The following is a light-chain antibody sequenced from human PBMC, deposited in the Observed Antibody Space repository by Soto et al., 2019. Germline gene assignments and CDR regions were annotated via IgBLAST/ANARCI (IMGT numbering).Light chain of an antibody. CDR2: LVS. CDR1: QSLLHSNGYNY. V-gene: IGKV2-28*01. CDR3: MQTLQTSYT. J-gene: IGKJ2*01. Sequence: DIVMTQSPLSLPVTPGEPASISCRSSQSLLHSNGYNYLYWFLQKPGQSPQLLIYLVSYRASGVPDRFSGSGSGTDFTLRISRVEAEDVGVYYCMQTLQTSYTFGQGTKLEIK.